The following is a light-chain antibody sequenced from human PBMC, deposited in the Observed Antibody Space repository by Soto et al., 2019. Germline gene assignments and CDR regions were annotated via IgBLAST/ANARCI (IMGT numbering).Light chain of an antibody. CDR1: QSISRY. Sequence: DIKMTQSQSLLSANVVDIVTITCRASQSISRYLNWYQQKPGKAPKLLIYGASTLQSGVPSRFSGSGSGTDFTLTISSLQPEDFATYYCQQSYNNPRTFGQGTKVDI. V-gene: IGKV1-39*01. CDR2: GAS. CDR3: QQSYNNPRT. J-gene: IGKJ1*01.